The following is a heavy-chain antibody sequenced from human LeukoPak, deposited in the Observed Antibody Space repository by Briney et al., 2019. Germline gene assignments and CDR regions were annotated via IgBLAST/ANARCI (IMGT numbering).Heavy chain of an antibody. CDR2: ISGSGGST. Sequence: GGSLRLSCAASGFTFSSYAMSWVRQAPGKGLEWVSAISGSGGSTYYADSVKGRFTISRDNSKNTLYLQMNSLRAEDTAVYYCAKVNDYVWGSYRYSGGYYFDYWGQGTLVTVSS. D-gene: IGHD3-16*02. J-gene: IGHJ4*02. CDR1: GFTFSSYA. CDR3: AKVNDYVWGSYRYSGGYYFDY. V-gene: IGHV3-23*01.